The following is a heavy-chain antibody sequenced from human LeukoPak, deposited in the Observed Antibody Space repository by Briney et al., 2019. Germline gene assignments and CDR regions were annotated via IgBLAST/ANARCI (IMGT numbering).Heavy chain of an antibody. CDR3: ARDAPIGELFDWFDP. V-gene: IGHV3-66*01. D-gene: IGHD3-10*01. CDR2: FYSGGTT. Sequence: GGSLRLSCAASGFTVSTNYMSWVRQAPGKGLEWVSIFYSGGTTYYTDSVKGRFTISRDNAKNSLYLQMNSLRAEDTAVYYCARDAPIGELFDWFDPWGQGTLVTVSS. J-gene: IGHJ5*02. CDR1: GFTVSTNY.